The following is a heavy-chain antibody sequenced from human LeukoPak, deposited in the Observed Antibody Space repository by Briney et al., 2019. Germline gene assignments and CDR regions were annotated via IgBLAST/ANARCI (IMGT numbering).Heavy chain of an antibody. J-gene: IGHJ5*02. CDR1: GGSISSSNW. CDR2: IYHSGST. Sequence: SGTLSLTCAVSGGSISSSNWWCWVRQPPGKGLEWIGEIYHSGSTNYNPSLKSRVTISVDKSKNQFSLKLSSVTAADTAVYYCARDAGSYYKTGFDPWGQGTLVTVSS. D-gene: IGHD3-10*01. CDR3: ARDAGSYYKTGFDP. V-gene: IGHV4-4*02.